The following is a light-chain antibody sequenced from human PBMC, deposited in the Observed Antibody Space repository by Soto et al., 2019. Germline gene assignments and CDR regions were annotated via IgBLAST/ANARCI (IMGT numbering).Light chain of an antibody. V-gene: IGKV3D-15*01. CDR2: GAS. CDR1: QSVNSR. CDR3: QQYNNWPPIT. Sequence: EIVLTQTAGTLSLSRGERATLSCRASQSVNSRLAWYQHKPGQAPSLLISGASSRATGIPDRFSGSGSGTEFTLTISSLQSEDFAVYYCQQYNNWPPITFGQGTRLEI. J-gene: IGKJ5*01.